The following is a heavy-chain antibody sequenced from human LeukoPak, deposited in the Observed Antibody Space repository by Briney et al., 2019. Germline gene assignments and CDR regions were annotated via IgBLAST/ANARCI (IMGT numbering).Heavy chain of an antibody. CDR1: GFTFSSYA. D-gene: IGHD6-19*01. CDR2: ISGSGGST. V-gene: IGHV3-23*01. CDR3: AKLNPAVAGLAGAFDI. J-gene: IGHJ3*02. Sequence: PGGSLRLSCAASGFTFSSYAMSWVRQAPGKGLEWVSAISGSGGSTYYADSVKGRFTISRDNSKNTLYLQMNSLRAEDTAVYYCAKLNPAVAGLAGAFDIWGQGTMVTVSS.